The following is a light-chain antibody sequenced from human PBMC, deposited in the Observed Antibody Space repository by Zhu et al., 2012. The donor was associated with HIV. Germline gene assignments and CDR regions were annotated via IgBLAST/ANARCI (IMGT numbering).Light chain of an antibody. CDR2: KAS. CDR1: QSISSW. CDR3: QQYNSSPWM. V-gene: IGKV1-5*03. J-gene: IGKJ1*01. Sequence: DIQMTQSPSTLSASVGDRVTITCRASQSISSWLAWYQQKPGKAPKLLIYKASSLESGVPSRFSASGSGTEFTLTISSLQPDDFATYYCQQYNSSPWMFGQGTKVEIK.